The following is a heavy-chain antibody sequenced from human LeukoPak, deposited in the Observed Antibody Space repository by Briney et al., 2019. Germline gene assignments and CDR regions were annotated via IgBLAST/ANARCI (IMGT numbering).Heavy chain of an antibody. CDR3: ARDLARVVVVPSATDY. Sequence: ASVTVSCKTSGYSFGYFGITWVRLAPGQGLEWMGWISTYNGNTEYAQRFQGRLTLTTDTSTSTVYMELRSLRSDDTAIYYCARDLARVVVVPSATDYWGQGTQVTVSS. CDR1: GYSFGYFG. V-gene: IGHV1-18*01. D-gene: IGHD2-2*01. J-gene: IGHJ4*02. CDR2: ISTYNGNT.